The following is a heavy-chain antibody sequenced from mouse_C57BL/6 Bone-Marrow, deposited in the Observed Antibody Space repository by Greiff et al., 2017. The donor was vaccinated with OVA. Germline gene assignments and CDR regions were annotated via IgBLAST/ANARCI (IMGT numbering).Heavy chain of an antibody. J-gene: IGHJ4*01. V-gene: IGHV1-74*01. D-gene: IGHD2-4*01. CDR3: AIKGPCDCDKAMDG. CDR2: IHPSDSDT. CDR1: GYTFTSYW. Sequence: QVQLQQPGAELVKPGASVKVSCKASGYTFTSYWMHWVKQRPGQGLEWIGRIHPSDSDTNYNQKFKGKATLTVDKSSSTAYMQLRSLTSEDTAVYYGAIKGPCDCDKAMDGWGQGTSVTVSS.